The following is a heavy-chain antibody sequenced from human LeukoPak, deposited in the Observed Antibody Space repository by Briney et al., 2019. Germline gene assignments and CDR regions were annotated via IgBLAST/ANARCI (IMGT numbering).Heavy chain of an antibody. D-gene: IGHD3-10*01. CDR2: ISYDGSNK. Sequence: GGSLRLSCAASGFTFSSYGMHWVRQAPGKGLEWVAVISYDGSNKYYADSVKGRFTISRDNSKNTLYLQMNSLRAEDTAVYYCAKNSLWFGELLKIGYWGQGTLVTVSS. V-gene: IGHV3-30*18. CDR3: AKNSLWFGELLKIGY. CDR1: GFTFSSYG. J-gene: IGHJ4*02.